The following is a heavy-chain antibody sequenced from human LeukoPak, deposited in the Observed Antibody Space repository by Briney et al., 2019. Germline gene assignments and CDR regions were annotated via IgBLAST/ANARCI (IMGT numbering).Heavy chain of an antibody. CDR2: INHSGST. CDR3: ARLYYYDTSGQAY. V-gene: IGHV4-34*01. D-gene: IGHD3-22*01. Sequence: SETLSLTCDVYGWSFSGYYWSWIRQPPGKGREWIGEINHSGSTNYNPSLKSRVTISVDTSKNQFSLKLSSVTAADTAVYYCARLYYYDTSGQAYWGQGTLVTVSS. J-gene: IGHJ4*02. CDR1: GWSFSGYY.